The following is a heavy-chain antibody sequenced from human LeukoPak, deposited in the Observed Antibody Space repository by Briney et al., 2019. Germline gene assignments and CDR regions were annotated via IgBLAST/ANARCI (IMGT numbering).Heavy chain of an antibody. CDR1: GYSISSGYY. CDR2: IYHSGSP. D-gene: IGHD2-15*01. Sequence: PSETLSLTCTVSGYSISSGYYWVWIRQPPGKGLEWIGSIYHSGSPYYNPSLKSRVTTSVDTSKNQFSLKLSSVTAADTAVYYCARVGGSSLATVDYWGQGTLVTVSS. V-gene: IGHV4-38-2*02. J-gene: IGHJ4*02. CDR3: ARVGGSSLATVDY.